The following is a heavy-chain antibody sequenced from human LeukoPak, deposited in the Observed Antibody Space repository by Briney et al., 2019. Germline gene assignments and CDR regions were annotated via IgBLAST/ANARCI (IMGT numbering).Heavy chain of an antibody. CDR3: ARAYYDSSGYPNGFDY. J-gene: IGHJ4*02. Sequence: GGSLRLSCAASGFTFSSYSMNWVRQAPGKGLEWVSSISSSSSYIYYADSVKGRFTISRDNAKNSLYLQMNSLRAEDTAVYYCARAYYDSSGYPNGFDYWGQGTLVTVSS. CDR2: ISSSSSYI. V-gene: IGHV3-21*01. CDR1: GFTFSSYS. D-gene: IGHD3-22*01.